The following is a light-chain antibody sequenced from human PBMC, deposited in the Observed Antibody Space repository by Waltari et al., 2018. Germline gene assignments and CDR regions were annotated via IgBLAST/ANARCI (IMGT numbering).Light chain of an antibody. CDR1: SSDAGGYNY. V-gene: IGLV2-11*01. Sequence: QSALTQPRSVSGSPGQSVTISCTGTSSDAGGYNYVSWYQHRPGKAPKLIIYDVTKRPSGVPDRFAGAKSSNTASLPISGLQAEDEADYYCYSYAGGYGVFGGGTKLTVL. CDR3: YSYAGGYGV. CDR2: DVT. J-gene: IGLJ3*02.